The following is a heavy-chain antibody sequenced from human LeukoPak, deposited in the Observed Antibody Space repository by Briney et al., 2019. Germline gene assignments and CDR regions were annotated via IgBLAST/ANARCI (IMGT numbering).Heavy chain of an antibody. V-gene: IGHV4-4*07. J-gene: IGHJ4*02. CDR3: ARDRADFWSGYYIDY. Sequence: SETLSLTCSVSGGSISDYYWSWLRQPAGKGLEWIGRIDTSGSTNYNPSLKSRVTMSVDTSKNQFSLKLSSVTAADTAVYYCARDRADFWSGYYIDYWGQGILVTVSS. CDR1: GGSISDYY. CDR2: IDTSGST. D-gene: IGHD3-3*01.